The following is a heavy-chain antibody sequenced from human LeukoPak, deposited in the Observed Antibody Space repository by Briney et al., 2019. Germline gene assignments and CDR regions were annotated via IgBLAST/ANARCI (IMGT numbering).Heavy chain of an antibody. J-gene: IGHJ5*02. CDR2: INPNSGGT. D-gene: IGHD3-22*01. V-gene: IGHV1-2*02. CDR3: ARARRITMIVVANNWFDP. Sequence: ASVKVSCKASGYTFTGYYMHWVRQAPGQGLEWMGWINPNSGGTNYAQKFQGRVTMTRDTSISTAYMELSRLRSDDTAVYYRARARRITMIVVANNWFDPWGQGALVTVSS. CDR1: GYTFTGYY.